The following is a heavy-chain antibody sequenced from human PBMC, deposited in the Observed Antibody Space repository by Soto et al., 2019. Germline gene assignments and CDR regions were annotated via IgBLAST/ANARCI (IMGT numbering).Heavy chain of an antibody. V-gene: IGHV3-23*01. D-gene: IGHD3-3*01. CDR1: GFTFSSYW. CDR2: INDDGGKK. J-gene: IGHJ4*02. Sequence: GGSLRLSCAASGFTFSSYWMSWVRQAPGKGLEWVAAINDDGGKKYYADSVKGRFTISRDNSKNTLYLQMNSLRAEDTAVYYCALRRIFGAASDYWGQGTLVTVSS. CDR3: ALRRIFGAASDY.